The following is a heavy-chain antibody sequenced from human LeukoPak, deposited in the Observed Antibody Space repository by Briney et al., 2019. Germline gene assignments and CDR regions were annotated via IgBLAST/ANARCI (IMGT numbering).Heavy chain of an antibody. CDR1: GGSLSSSSYY. CDR2: IYYSGST. D-gene: IGHD6-19*01. J-gene: IGHJ4*02. Sequence: SETLSLTCTVSGGSLSSSSYYWGWIRQPPGKGLEWIGSIYYSGSTYYNPSLKSRVTISVDTSKNQFSLKLSSVTAADTAVYYCARLAVAGTSDYWGQGTLVTVSS. V-gene: IGHV4-39*01. CDR3: ARLAVAGTSDY.